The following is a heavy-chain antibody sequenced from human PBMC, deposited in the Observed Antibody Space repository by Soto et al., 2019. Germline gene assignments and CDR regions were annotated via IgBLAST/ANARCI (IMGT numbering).Heavy chain of an antibody. Sequence: ASVKVSCKASGYTFATYAVHWVRQAPGQGLEWMGWINAGNGNTKYSQKFQGRVTITRDTSASTAYMELSSLRFEDTAVYYCAIYYYDSSGPDYWGQGTLVTVSS. D-gene: IGHD3-22*01. J-gene: IGHJ4*02. CDR3: AIYYYDSSGPDY. CDR2: INAGNGNT. CDR1: GYTFATYA. V-gene: IGHV1-3*01.